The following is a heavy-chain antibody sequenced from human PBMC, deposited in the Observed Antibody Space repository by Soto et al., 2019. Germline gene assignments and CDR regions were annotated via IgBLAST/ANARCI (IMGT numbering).Heavy chain of an antibody. J-gene: IGHJ3*02. D-gene: IGHD2-15*01. CDR3: ARAVTLWWYIAGSDPFDI. CDR1: GSTFISYS. V-gene: IGHV1-3*01. Sequence: GASVKVSCRASGSTFISYSMHWVRQAPGQRLEWMGWINSGNGNTKYSQKFQGRVTITRDVSANTAYMELSSLRSEDTAVYYCARAVTLWWYIAGSDPFDIWGQGIRVTVSS. CDR2: INSGNGNT.